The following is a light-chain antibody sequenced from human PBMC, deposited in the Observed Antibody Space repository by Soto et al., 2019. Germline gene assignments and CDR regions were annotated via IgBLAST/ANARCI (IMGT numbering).Light chain of an antibody. CDR1: QNISSKY. V-gene: IGKV3-20*01. Sequence: EFVLTQSPGTLSLSPGNGATLSCRASQNISSKYLAWYQQKLGQSPRLLIFGASSRASGIPDRFSGSGSGTDFTLTITRLEPEDFAVYFCQQYGTSPRTFGQGTKVDIK. CDR2: GAS. CDR3: QQYGTSPRT. J-gene: IGKJ1*01.